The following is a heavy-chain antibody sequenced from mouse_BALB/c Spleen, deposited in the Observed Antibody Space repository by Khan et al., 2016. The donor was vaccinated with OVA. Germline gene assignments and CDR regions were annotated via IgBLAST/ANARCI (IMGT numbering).Heavy chain of an antibody. CDR3: ARKNGSDFDY. CDR1: GYSFTDYF. CDR2: INPHIGET. V-gene: IGHV1-20*02. Sequence: EVELVESGPELVKPGASVKISCKASGYSFTDYFMNWVMQSHGKSLEWIGRINPHIGETLYNQKFKGKATLTVDESSRTVHMELRSLASEDSAVYYCARKNGSDFDYWGQGTTLTVSS. J-gene: IGHJ2*01. D-gene: IGHD1-1*01.